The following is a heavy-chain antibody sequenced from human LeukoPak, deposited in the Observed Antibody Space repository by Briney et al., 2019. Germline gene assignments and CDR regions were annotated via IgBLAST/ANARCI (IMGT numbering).Heavy chain of an antibody. V-gene: IGHV1-69*04. J-gene: IGHJ4*02. Sequence: GSSVKVSCKASGGTFSSYAICWVRLAPGQGLEWMGRIIPILGIANYAQKFQGRVTITADKSTSTAYMELRSLRSDDTAVYYCAREIHSSGWDLFDYWGQGTLVTVSS. CDR3: AREIHSSGWDLFDY. D-gene: IGHD6-19*01. CDR1: GGTFSSYA. CDR2: IIPILGIA.